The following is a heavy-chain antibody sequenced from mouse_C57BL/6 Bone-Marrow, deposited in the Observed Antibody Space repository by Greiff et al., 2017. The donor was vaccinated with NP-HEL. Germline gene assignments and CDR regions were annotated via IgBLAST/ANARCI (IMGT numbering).Heavy chain of an antibody. CDR2: IYPSDSET. CDR3: ARSSSPYYFDY. V-gene: IGHV1-61*01. D-gene: IGHD1-3*01. CDR1: GYTFTSYW. Sequence: QVQLQQPGAELVRPGSSVKLSCKASGYTFTSYWMDWVKQRPGQGLEWIGNIYPSDSETPYNQKFKDKATLTVDKSSSTAYMQLSSLTSEDSAVYYCARSSSPYYFDYWGQGTTLTVSS. J-gene: IGHJ2*01.